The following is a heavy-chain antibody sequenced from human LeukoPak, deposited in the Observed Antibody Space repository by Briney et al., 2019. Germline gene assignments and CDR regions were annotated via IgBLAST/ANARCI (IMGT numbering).Heavy chain of an antibody. CDR3: ARDSGMVRGTVDY. V-gene: IGHV1-46*01. D-gene: IGHD3-10*01. J-gene: IGHJ4*02. CDR1: GYTFPSYY. CDR2: INPSGGST. Sequence: ASVKVSCKSSGYTFPSYYMYWVRQAPGQGLEWMGIINPSGGSTSYAQKFQGRVTMTRDTSTSTVYMELSSVRSEDTAVYYCARDSGMVRGTVDYWGQGTLVTVSS.